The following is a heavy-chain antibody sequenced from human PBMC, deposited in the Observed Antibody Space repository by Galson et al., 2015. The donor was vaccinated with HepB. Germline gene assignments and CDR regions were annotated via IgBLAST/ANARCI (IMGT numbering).Heavy chain of an antibody. Sequence: LSLTCTVSGGSISSSSYYWGWIRQPPGKGLEWIGSIYYSGSTYYNPSLKSRVTISVDTSKNQFSLKLSSVTAADTAVYYCARHSGSYEGGDFDYWGQGTLVTVSS. D-gene: IGHD1-26*01. CDR1: GGSISSSSYY. J-gene: IGHJ4*02. CDR3: ARHSGSYEGGDFDY. V-gene: IGHV4-39*07. CDR2: IYYSGST.